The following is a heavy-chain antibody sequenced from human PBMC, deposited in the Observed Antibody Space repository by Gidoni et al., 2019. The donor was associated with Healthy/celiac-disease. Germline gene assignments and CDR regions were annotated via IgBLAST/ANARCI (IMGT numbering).Heavy chain of an antibody. J-gene: IGHJ6*02. CDR2: ST. Sequence: STNYNPSLKSRVTISVDTSKNQFSLKLSSVTAADTAVYYCAREAQLEIYGMDVWGQGTTVTVSS. V-gene: IGHV4-61*02. D-gene: IGHD1-1*01. CDR3: AREAQLEIYGMDV.